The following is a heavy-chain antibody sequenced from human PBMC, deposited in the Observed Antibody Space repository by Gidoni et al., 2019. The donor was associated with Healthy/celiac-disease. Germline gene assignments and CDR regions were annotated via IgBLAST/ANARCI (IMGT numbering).Heavy chain of an antibody. D-gene: IGHD6-19*01. J-gene: IGHJ2*01. V-gene: IGHV3-23*01. Sequence: EVQLLESGGGLVQPGGSLRLSCAASGFTFSSYGMTWVRPAPGQGLEWVSASSGGGGSTDYADSVRGRFTISRDNSKNTLYLQRNSLRAEDTAVYYCAKLQWAPTPITTGFWGYFDLWGRGTLVTVSS. CDR1: GFTFSSYG. CDR3: AKLQWAPTPITTGFWGYFDL. CDR2: SSGGGGST.